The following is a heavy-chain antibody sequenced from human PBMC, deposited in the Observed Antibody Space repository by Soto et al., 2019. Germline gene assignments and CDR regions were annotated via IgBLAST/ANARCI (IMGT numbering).Heavy chain of an antibody. CDR3: ASKYYYGAGSSYSRDHLWPIDY. D-gene: IGHD3-10*01. J-gene: IGHJ4*02. CDR2: ISACNGNT. CDR1: GYTFTSYS. Sequence: ASVKVSCKASGYTFTSYSISWVRQAPGQGLEGMGWISACNGNTNYAQKLQGRVTITRDTSTSTAYLELRSLRSEDTAVYYCASKYYYGAGSSYSRDHLWPIDYWGQGTLVTVSS. V-gene: IGHV1-18*01.